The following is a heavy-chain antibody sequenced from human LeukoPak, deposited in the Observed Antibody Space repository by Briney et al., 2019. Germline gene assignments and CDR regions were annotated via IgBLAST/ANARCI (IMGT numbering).Heavy chain of an antibody. CDR3: ALPSSLRY. CDR2: IDPSDSYT. V-gene: IGHV5-10-1*01. J-gene: IGHJ4*02. Sequence: LEWMGRIDPSDSYTNYSPSFQGHVTISADKSISTAYLQWSSLKASDTAMYYCALPSSLRYWGQGTLVTVSS.